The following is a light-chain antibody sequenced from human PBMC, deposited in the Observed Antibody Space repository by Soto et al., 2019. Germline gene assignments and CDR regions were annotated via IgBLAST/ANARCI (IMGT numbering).Light chain of an antibody. Sequence: DIVMTQSPLSLPVTPGEPASISCRSSQSLLHSNGHYYLDWYQQKPGQAPRLLIYGASTRAAGIPDRFSGSGSGTDFTLTITRLEPEDSAVYFCQQYTGPPTTFGQGTRLEIK. CDR2: GAS. CDR3: QQYTGPPTT. J-gene: IGKJ5*01. CDR1: QSLLHSNGHYY. V-gene: IGKV2-28*01.